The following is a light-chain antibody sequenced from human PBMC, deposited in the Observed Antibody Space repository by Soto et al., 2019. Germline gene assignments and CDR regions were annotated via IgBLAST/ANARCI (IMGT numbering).Light chain of an antibody. CDR1: SSNIGNNY. V-gene: IGLV1-51*02. CDR2: ENS. CDR3: GTWDSRLSAVV. Sequence: QSVLTQPPSVSAAPGQKVTISCSGSSSNIGNNYVSWFQPLPGTAPKLLIFENSRRPSGIPDRFSGSKSGTSATLDITGLQTGDEADYYCGTWDSRLSAVVFGGGTKLTVL. J-gene: IGLJ2*01.